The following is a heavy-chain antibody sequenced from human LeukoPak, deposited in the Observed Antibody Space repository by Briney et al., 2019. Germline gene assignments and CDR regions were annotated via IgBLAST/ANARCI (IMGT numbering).Heavy chain of an antibody. CDR2: IYYSGST. J-gene: IGHJ4*02. Sequence: PSQTLSLTCTVSGDSISSGGYYWSWIRQHPGKGLEWIGYIYYSGSTYYNPSLKSRVTISVDTSKNQFSLKLSSVTAADTAVYYCARETIMGYSYGFDYWGQGTLVTVSS. V-gene: IGHV4-30-4*08. CDR1: GDSISSGGYY. D-gene: IGHD5-18*01. CDR3: ARETIMGYSYGFDY.